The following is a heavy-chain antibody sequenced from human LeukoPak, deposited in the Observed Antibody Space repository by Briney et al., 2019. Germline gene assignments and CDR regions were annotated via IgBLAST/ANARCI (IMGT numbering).Heavy chain of an antibody. V-gene: IGHV3-21*01. D-gene: IGHD2-15*01. Sequence: GGSLRLSCAASGFTFSSYSMNWVRQAPGKGLEWVSSISSSSSYIYYAGSVKGRFTISRDNAKNSLYLQMNSLRAEDTAVYYCARGHCSGGSCVIDYWGQGTLVTVSS. CDR2: ISSSSSYI. CDR3: ARGHCSGGSCVIDY. J-gene: IGHJ4*02. CDR1: GFTFSSYS.